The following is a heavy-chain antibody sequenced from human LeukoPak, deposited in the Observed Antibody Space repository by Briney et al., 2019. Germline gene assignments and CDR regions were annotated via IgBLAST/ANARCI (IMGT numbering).Heavy chain of an antibody. V-gene: IGHV1-18*01. CDR3: ARIPSDSSGYYYVGYIQH. CDR1: GYTFTTYG. D-gene: IGHD3-22*01. J-gene: IGHJ1*01. CDR2: ISAYNGNT. Sequence: ASVKVSCKASGYTFTTYGISWVRQAPGQGLEWMGWISAYNGNTNYAQKLQGRVTMTTDTSTSTAYMELRSLRSDDTAVYYCARIPSDSSGYYYVGYIQHWGQGTLVTVSS.